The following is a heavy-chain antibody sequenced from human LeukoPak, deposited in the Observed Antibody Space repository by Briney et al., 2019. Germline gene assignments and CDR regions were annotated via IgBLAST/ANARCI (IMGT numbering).Heavy chain of an antibody. CDR3: AKDRRGGSYYAATLDI. CDR1: GFTFSSYA. Sequence: GGSLRLSCAASGFTFSSYAMSWVRQAPGKGLEWVSAISDRGDITYYADSVKARFTISRDNSKNTLYVQMNSLRVEDTAVYYCAKDRRGGSYYAATLDIWGQGTMVTVSS. D-gene: IGHD1-26*01. V-gene: IGHV3-23*01. CDR2: ISDRGDIT. J-gene: IGHJ3*02.